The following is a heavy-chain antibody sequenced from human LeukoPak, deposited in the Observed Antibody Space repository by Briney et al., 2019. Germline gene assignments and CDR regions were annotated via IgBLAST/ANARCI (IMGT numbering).Heavy chain of an antibody. CDR3: ASESSTLVCLGDWFDP. V-gene: IGHV3-23*01. CDR1: GFTFSSYA. CDR2: ISGSGGNT. D-gene: IGHD2-21*01. Sequence: GGSLRLSCAACGFTFSSYAMSWVRQAPGKGLEWVSAISGSGGNTYYADSVMGRFTISRDNSNNTLYLQMNSLRAEDTSVYSGASESSTLVCLGDWFDPWGQGTRVTVSS. J-gene: IGHJ5*02.